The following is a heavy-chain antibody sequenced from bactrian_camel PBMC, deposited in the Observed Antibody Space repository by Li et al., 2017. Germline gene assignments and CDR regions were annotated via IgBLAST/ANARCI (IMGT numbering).Heavy chain of an antibody. Sequence: QVQLVESGGGSVQAGGSLRVSCAASGYTVSSGCMGWFRQAPGKERELVAMDKGDGSISYGYSVKGRFTLSRDNAKDTVNLQMANLMIEDTATYQCAADCPPIVGWDRQEYWGQGTQVTVS. CDR2: DKGDGSI. V-gene: IGHV3S53*01. D-gene: IGHD1*01. J-gene: IGHJ4*01. CDR3: AADCPPIVGWDRQEY. CDR1: GYTVSSGC.